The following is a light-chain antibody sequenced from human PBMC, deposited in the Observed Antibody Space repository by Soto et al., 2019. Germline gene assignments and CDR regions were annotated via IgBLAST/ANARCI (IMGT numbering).Light chain of an antibody. J-gene: IGLJ2*01. CDR1: GSDVGSYNL. CDR3: CSYAGSYVV. CDR2: EGS. Sequence: QSALTQPASVSGSPGQSITISCTGTGSDVGSYNLVSWYRHHPGKAPKLMIYEGSKRPSGVSNRFSGSESGNTASLTISGLQADDEADYYCCSYAGSYVVFGGGTKLTVL. V-gene: IGLV2-23*01.